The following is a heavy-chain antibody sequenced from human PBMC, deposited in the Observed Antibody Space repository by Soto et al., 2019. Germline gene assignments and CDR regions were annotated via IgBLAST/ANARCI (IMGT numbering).Heavy chain of an antibody. V-gene: IGHV1-46*01. CDR2: INPSGGSA. D-gene: IGHD1-26*01. Sequence: ASVKVSCKASGYTFTSYLIHWVRQAPGQGLEWMGIINPSGGSANYAQKFQGRATMTRDTSTSTVYMELSSLRSEDTAVYYCARVLGGATPFFVYWVQGTLVTVSS. CDR1: GYTFTSYL. CDR3: ARVLGGATPFFVY. J-gene: IGHJ4*02.